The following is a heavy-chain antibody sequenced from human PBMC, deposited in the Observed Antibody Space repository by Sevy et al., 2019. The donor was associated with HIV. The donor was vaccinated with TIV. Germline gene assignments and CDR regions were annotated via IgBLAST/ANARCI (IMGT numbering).Heavy chain of an antibody. J-gene: IGHJ5*02. CDR3: AIYDLVVGGGSNWFDP. CDR1: SASFSAYY. D-gene: IGHD3-10*01. V-gene: IGHV4-4*07. CDR2: DSTSGST. Sequence: SETLSLTCTVSSASFSAYYWSWIRQPAGKGLEWIGRDSTSGSTNYNPSLKSRVTMSLDTSKNHFSLKLFSVTAADTAIYYCAIYDLVVGGGSNWFDPWGQGALVTVSS.